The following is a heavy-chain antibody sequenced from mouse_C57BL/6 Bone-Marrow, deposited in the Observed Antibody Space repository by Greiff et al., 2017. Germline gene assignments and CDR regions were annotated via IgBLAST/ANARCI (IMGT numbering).Heavy chain of an antibody. Sequence: VQLQQSGAELVRPGASVKLSCTASGFNIKDDYMHWVKQRPEQGLEWIGWIDPENGDTEYASKFQGKATITADTSSNTAYLQLSSLTSEDTAVYYCTTSTTVVATNFDVWGTGTTVTVSS. CDR3: TTSTTVVATNFDV. V-gene: IGHV14-4*01. CDR2: IDPENGDT. J-gene: IGHJ1*03. D-gene: IGHD1-1*01. CDR1: GFNIKDDY.